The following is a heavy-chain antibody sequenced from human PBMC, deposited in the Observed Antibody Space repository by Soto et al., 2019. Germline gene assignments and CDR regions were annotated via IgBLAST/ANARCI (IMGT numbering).Heavy chain of an antibody. CDR1: GGSISTDHYH. CDR2: IHYRGSI. D-gene: IGHD2-21*02. Sequence: QVQLQESGPGLVRPSQTLSLTCTVSGGSISTDHYHWAWIRHTPGKGLEWIGYIHYRGSIHFNPSHQSRVSMSVDTSKNLFSLKLSSVTAADTAVYFCAREDDGGDRDYYGLDVWGQGTTVTVSS. J-gene: IGHJ6*02. V-gene: IGHV4-30-4*01. CDR3: AREDDGGDRDYYGLDV.